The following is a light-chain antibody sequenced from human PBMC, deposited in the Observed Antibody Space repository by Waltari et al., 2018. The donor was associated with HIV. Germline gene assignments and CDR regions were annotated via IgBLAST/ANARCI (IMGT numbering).Light chain of an antibody. V-gene: IGKV3-20*01. Sequence: VLTQSPGTLSLTSGERATVSCRASQSVGSTYLARYQQKPGQAPRLLMYGTSSRATGTPDRFSGSGSGTDFTLTISRLEPEDVAVYYCQQYGSSPLTFGGGTKVEIK. J-gene: IGKJ4*01. CDR1: QSVGSTY. CDR2: GTS. CDR3: QQYGSSPLT.